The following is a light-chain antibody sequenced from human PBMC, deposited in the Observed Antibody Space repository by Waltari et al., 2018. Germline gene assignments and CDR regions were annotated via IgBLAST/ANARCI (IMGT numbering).Light chain of an antibody. CDR1: QGVSGY. CDR2: DTS. Sequence: TQSPATLSLSPGERATLSCRASQGVSGYLAWYQQKPGQAPRLLIYDTSKRATGIPARFSGSGSGTDSTLTISSLEPEDFAVYYCLQRSLWPWTFGQGTKVEI. CDR3: LQRSLWPWT. V-gene: IGKV3-11*01. J-gene: IGKJ1*01.